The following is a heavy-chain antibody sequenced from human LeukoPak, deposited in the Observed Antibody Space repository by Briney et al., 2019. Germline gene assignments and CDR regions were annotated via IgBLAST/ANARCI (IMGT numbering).Heavy chain of an antibody. Sequence: PSETLSLTCTVSGGSISTGTDYWSWIRQPAGKGLEWIGRIYTSGSTNYNPSLKSRVTISVDTSKNQFSLKLSSVTAADTAVYYCARESLGPQYYFDYWGQGTLVTVSS. J-gene: IGHJ4*02. V-gene: IGHV4-61*02. CDR3: ARESLGPQYYFDY. CDR1: GGSISTGTDY. D-gene: IGHD1-26*01. CDR2: IYTSGST.